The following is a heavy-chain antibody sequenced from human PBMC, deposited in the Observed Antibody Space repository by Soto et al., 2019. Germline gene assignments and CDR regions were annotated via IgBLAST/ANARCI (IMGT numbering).Heavy chain of an antibody. CDR3: AKAPGFTTARFDS. Sequence: GGSLRVPCAASGFTCRLYARSWIRPTPGRGLEWVSTISGSGGTTYFADSVKGRFTFSRDTSKNTLYLQMDSLRVEDTAFYYCAKAPGFTTARFDSWGQGTLVTAPQ. CDR2: ISGSGGTT. V-gene: IGHV3-23*01. CDR1: GFTCRLYA. J-gene: IGHJ4*02. D-gene: IGHD2-2*01.